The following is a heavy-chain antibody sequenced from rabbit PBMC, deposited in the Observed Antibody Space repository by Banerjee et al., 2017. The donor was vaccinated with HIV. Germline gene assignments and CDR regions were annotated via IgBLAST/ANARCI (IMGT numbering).Heavy chain of an antibody. CDR3: ARDRDSSIIKFDL. D-gene: IGHD1-1*01. CDR1: GFDLSSYW. CDR2: INTSSGNT. V-gene: IGHV1S45*01. J-gene: IGHJ4*01. Sequence: QEQLEESGGDLVKPEGSLTLTCTASGFDLSSYWICWVRQAPGKGLEWIACINTSSGNTVYANWAKGRFTISKASWTTVTLQMTSLTAADTATYFCARDRDSSIIKFDLWGPGTLVTVS.